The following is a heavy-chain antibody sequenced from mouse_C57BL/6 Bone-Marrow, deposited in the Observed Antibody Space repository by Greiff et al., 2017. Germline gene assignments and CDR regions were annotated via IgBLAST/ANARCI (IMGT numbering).Heavy chain of an antibody. CDR2: ISSGGDYI. CDR3: TREVVAHWYFDV. J-gene: IGHJ1*03. V-gene: IGHV5-9-1*02. D-gene: IGHD1-1*01. CDR1: GFTFSSYA. Sequence: EVKLVESGEGLVKPGGSLKLSCAASGFTFSSYAMSWVRQTPEKRLEWVAYISSGGDYIYYADTVKGRFTISRDNARNTLYLQMSSLKSEDTAMYYCTREVVAHWYFDVWGTGTTVTVSS.